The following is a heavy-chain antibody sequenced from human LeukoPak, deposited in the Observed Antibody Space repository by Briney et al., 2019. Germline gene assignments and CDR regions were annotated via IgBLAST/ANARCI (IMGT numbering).Heavy chain of an antibody. D-gene: IGHD6-19*01. V-gene: IGHV3-21*01. CDR3: ARDLVRLGYSSSFDY. Sequence: AGYLRLSCAASGFTFSSYSINWVRQAPGKGLEWVSSISSSSSYIYYGDSVKGRFTISRDNAKNSLNLQMSSLRAEDTAVYYCARDLVRLGYSSSFDYWGQGTLVTVSS. J-gene: IGHJ4*02. CDR2: ISSSSSYI. CDR1: GFTFSSYS.